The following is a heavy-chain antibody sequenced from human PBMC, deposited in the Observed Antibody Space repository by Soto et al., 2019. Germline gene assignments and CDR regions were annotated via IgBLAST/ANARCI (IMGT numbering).Heavy chain of an antibody. CDR2: IWYDGSNK. V-gene: IGHV3-33*01. D-gene: IGHD6-6*01. J-gene: IGHJ6*02. Sequence: QVQLVESGGGVVQPGRSLRLSCAASGFTFSSYGMHWVRQAPGKGLEWVAVIWYDGSNKYYADSVKGRFTISRDNSKNTLYLQMNSLRAEDTAVYYCARVMYSSSSSYYYYGMDVWGQGTTVTVSS. CDR3: ARVMYSSSSSYYYYGMDV. CDR1: GFTFSSYG.